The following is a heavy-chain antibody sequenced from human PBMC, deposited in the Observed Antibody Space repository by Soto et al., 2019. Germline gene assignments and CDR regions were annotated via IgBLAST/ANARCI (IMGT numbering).Heavy chain of an antibody. CDR1: GYSLTSYW. V-gene: IGHV5-10-1*01. Sequence: PGESLKISCKGSGYSLTSYWISWVRQMPGKGLEWMGRIDPSDSYTNYSPSFQGHVTISADKSISTAYLQWSSLKASDTAMYYCARHSPKGYCSGGSCSDLDYWGQGTLVTVSS. CDR2: IDPSDSYT. D-gene: IGHD2-15*01. J-gene: IGHJ4*02. CDR3: ARHSPKGYCSGGSCSDLDY.